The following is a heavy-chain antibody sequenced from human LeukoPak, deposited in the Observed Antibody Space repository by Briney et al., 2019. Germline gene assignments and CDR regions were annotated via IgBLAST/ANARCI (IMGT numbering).Heavy chain of an antibody. D-gene: IGHD6-6*01. V-gene: IGHV3-21*01. J-gene: IGHJ4*02. CDR3: ARDAYSSSSFDY. CDR1: GFIFSSHS. Sequence: GGSLRLSCAASGFIFSSHSMNWVRQAPGKGLEWVSFISSSSTYIYYADSVKGRFTISRDNAKNSLNLQMNSLRAEDTAVYYCARDAYSSSSFDYWGQGTLVIVSS. CDR2: ISSSSTYI.